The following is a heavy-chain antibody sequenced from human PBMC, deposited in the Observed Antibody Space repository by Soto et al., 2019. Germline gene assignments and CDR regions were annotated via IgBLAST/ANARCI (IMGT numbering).Heavy chain of an antibody. CDR3: ARDKAAAGTIDY. J-gene: IGHJ4*02. D-gene: IGHD6-13*01. CDR2: IYYSGST. Sequence: SETLSLTCTVSGASISSGGYYWSWIRQHPGKGLEWIGYIYYSGSTYYNPSLKSRVTISVDTSKNQFSLKLSSVTAADTAVYYCARDKAAAGTIDYWGQGTLVTVSS. CDR1: GASISSGGYY. V-gene: IGHV4-31*03.